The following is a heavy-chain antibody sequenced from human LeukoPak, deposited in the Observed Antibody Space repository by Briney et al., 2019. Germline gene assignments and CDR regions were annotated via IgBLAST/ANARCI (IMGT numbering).Heavy chain of an antibody. Sequence: GGSLRLSCAASGFTFSSYAMSWVRQAPGKGLEWVSAISGSGDSTYYADSVKGRFTISRDNSKNTLYLQMDSLRAEDTAVCYCAKLTNYDSSGFDPWGQGTLVTVSS. J-gene: IGHJ5*02. CDR1: GFTFSSYA. V-gene: IGHV3-23*01. CDR3: AKLTNYDSSGFDP. D-gene: IGHD3-22*01. CDR2: ISGSGDST.